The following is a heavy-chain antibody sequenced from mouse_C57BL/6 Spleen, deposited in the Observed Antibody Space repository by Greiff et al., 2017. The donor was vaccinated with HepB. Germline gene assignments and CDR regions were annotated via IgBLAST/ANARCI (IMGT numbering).Heavy chain of an antibody. J-gene: IGHJ1*03. D-gene: IGHD2-5*01. Sequence: LQESGPELVKPGASVKISCKASGYAFSSSWMNWVKQRPGKGLEWIGRIYPGDGDTNYNGKFKGKATLTADKSSSTAYMQLSSLTSEDSAVYFCARGGSNYVYFDVWGTGTTVTVSS. CDR2: IYPGDGDT. V-gene: IGHV1-82*01. CDR1: GYAFSSSW. CDR3: ARGGSNYVYFDV.